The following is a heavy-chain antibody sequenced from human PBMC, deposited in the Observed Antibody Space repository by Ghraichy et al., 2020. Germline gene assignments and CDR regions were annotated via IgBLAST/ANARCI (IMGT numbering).Heavy chain of an antibody. CDR1: GFTFSSYS. Sequence: GGSLRLSCAASGFTFSSYSMNWVRQAPGKGLEWVSYISSSSSTIYYAYSVKGRFTISRDNAKNSLYLQMNSLRAEDTAVYYCARDLVLGFLSVAGRIDYWGQGTLVTVSS. CDR2: ISSSSSTI. J-gene: IGHJ4*02. D-gene: IGHD6-19*01. V-gene: IGHV3-48*01. CDR3: ARDLVLGFLSVAGRIDY.